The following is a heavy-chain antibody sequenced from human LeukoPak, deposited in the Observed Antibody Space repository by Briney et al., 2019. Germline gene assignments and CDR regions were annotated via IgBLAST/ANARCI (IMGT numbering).Heavy chain of an antibody. CDR3: VRDPGITGTSY. J-gene: IGHJ4*02. D-gene: IGHD1-20*01. CDR2: ISGSGSTR. V-gene: IGHV3-48*03. CDR1: GFTFSSYE. Sequence: GGSPRLSCAASGFTFSSYEMNWVRQAPGKGLEWVSYISGSGSTRYYTDSVKGRFTISRDNAKNSLYLQMNSLRAEDTAVYYCVRDPGITGTSYWGQGTLVTVSS.